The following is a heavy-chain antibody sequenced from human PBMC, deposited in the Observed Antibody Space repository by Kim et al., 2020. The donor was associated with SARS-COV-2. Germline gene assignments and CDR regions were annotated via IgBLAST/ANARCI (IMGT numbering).Heavy chain of an antibody. V-gene: IGHV4-34*01. CDR3: ARAPAPGKCSGGSCYPWY. D-gene: IGHD2-15*01. Sequence: SETLSLTCAVYGGSFSGYYWSWIRQPPGKGLEWIGEINHSGSTNYNPSLKSRVTISVDTSKNQFSLKLSSVTAADTAVYYCARAPAPGKCSGGSCYPWYWGQGTLVTVSS. CDR2: INHSGST. CDR1: GGSFSGYY. J-gene: IGHJ4*02.